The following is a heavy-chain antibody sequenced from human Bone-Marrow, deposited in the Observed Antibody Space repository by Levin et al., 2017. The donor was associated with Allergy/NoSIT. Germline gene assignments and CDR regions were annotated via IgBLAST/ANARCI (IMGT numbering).Heavy chain of an antibody. CDR3: ARIRLQRGRGNWFDP. V-gene: IGHV4-61*01. J-gene: IGHJ5*02. D-gene: IGHD4-11*01. Sequence: PSETLSLTCTVSGDSVDSASNSWSWIRQSPGRGLEWIGFIFLSGNTDYNPSLKSRANISVDTSKNQFSLELHSVTAADTAVYYCARIRLQRGRGNWFDPWGQGTLVTVAS. CDR2: IFLSGNT. CDR1: GDSVDSASNS.